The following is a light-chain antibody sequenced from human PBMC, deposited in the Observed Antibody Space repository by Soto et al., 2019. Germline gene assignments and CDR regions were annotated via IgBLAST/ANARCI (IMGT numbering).Light chain of an antibody. CDR2: GVS. V-gene: IGKV3D-7*01. Sequence: EIVLTQSPGTVSLSPGESATLSCRASQTVTSGYLAWYQQKPGQAPRLLIYGVSTGATGIPSRFSGSGSGTDFTLTISSLQPEDFATYYCQQFKTYPQITFGQGSRLEIK. J-gene: IGKJ5*01. CDR1: QTVTSGY. CDR3: QQFKTYPQIT.